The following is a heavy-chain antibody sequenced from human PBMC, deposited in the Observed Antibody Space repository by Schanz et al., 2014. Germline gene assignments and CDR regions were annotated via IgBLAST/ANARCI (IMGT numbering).Heavy chain of an antibody. Sequence: EVQLVESGGGLVQPGGSLRLSCTASGFTFSSYSMNWVRQVPGKGLVWVSRIKSDGSSTSYADSVKGRFTISRDNAKNALNLQRNRLRDEDTAVDYGAGAGLWCGDNCFDPWGQGTLVTVAS. D-gene: IGHD3-10*01. CDR2: IKSDGSST. CDR1: GFTFSSYS. V-gene: IGHV3-74*02. J-gene: IGHJ5*02. CDR3: AGAGLWCGDNCFDP.